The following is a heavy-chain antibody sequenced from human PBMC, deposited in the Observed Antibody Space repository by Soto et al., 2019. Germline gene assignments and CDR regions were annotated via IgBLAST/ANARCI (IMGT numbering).Heavy chain of an antibody. V-gene: IGHV3-30*18. CDR3: AKDYAYSSGWYVDY. J-gene: IGHJ4*02. D-gene: IGHD6-19*01. CDR2: ISYDVTNK. CDR1: GFSFSSYG. Sequence: GGSLRLSCAASGFSFSSYGMHWVRQAPGKGLEWVAVISYDVTNKYYADSVKGRFTISRDNSKNTLYLQMNSLRAEDTAVYYCAKDYAYSSGWYVDYWGQGTLVTVSS.